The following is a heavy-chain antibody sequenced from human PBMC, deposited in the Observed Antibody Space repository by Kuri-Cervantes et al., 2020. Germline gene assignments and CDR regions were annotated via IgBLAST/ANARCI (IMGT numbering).Heavy chain of an antibody. D-gene: IGHD3-10*01. Sequence: ASVKVSCKASGYTFTSYGISWVRQAPGQGLEWMGWISAYNGNTKYSQNFEVRVNITRDTSASTVYMELNSLTSEDTAVYYCARVRQPDNWFDPWGQGTLVTVSS. V-gene: IGHV1-18*01. J-gene: IGHJ5*02. CDR1: GYTFTSYG. CDR2: ISAYNGNT. CDR3: ARVRQPDNWFDP.